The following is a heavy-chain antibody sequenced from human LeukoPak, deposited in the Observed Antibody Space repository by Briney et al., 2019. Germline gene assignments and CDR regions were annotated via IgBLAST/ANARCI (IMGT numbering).Heavy chain of an antibody. Sequence: EPGGSLRLSCAASGFTFSSYAVSWVRQAPGKGLEWVSAISGSGGSTYYADSVKGRFTISRDNSKNTLYLQMNSLRAEDTAVYYCAKGYCSSTSCYRSFDYWGQGTLVTVSS. J-gene: IGHJ4*02. CDR1: GFTFSSYA. D-gene: IGHD2-2*01. V-gene: IGHV3-23*01. CDR3: AKGYCSSTSCYRSFDY. CDR2: ISGSGGST.